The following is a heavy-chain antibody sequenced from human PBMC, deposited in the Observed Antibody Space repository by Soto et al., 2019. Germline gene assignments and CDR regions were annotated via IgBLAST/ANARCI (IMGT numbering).Heavy chain of an antibody. D-gene: IGHD3-10*01. J-gene: IGHJ1*01. Sequence: PSETLSLTCAVSGGSISSSNWWSWVRQPPGKGLEWIGEIYHSGSTNYNPSLKSRVTISVDKSKNQFSLKLSSVTAADTAVYYCASNYGSGSYYFRRNRAEYFQHWGQGTLVTVSS. V-gene: IGHV4-4*02. CDR2: IYHSGST. CDR1: GGSISSSNW. CDR3: ASNYGSGSYYFRRNRAEYFQH.